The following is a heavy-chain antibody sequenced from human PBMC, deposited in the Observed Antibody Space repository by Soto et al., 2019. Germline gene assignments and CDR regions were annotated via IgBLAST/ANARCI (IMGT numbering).Heavy chain of an antibody. CDR3: AKGWDVKYFDH. CDR2: IFSSGRT. J-gene: IGHJ4*02. V-gene: IGHV4-4*07. CDR1: GASLLSSY. Sequence: VQLQESGPGLVEPSETLSLSCDVSGASLLSSYWSWVRQPAGKGLEWIGHIFSSGRTSYNPSLKSRVTMSIDTPNNKFSLSLNSVTAADTAVYYCAKGWDVKYFDHWGQGARVTVSS. D-gene: IGHD1-26*01.